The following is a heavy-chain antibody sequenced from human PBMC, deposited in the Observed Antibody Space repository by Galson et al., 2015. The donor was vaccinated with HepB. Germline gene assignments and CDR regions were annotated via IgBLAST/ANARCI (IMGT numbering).Heavy chain of an antibody. Sequence: SLRLSCAASGFSFSSYWMSWVRQAPGKGLEWVANIKQDGSMKYYVDSVEGRFAISRDNGKSSLYLQMHSLRAEDTAVYYCAKGGTMADYWGQGTLVTVSS. CDR2: IKQDGSMK. V-gene: IGHV3-7*03. J-gene: IGHJ4*02. CDR1: GFSFSSYW. CDR3: AKGGTMADY. D-gene: IGHD3-10*01.